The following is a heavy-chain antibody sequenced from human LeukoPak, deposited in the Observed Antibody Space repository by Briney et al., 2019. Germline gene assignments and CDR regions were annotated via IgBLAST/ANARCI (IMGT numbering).Heavy chain of an antibody. D-gene: IGHD2-15*01. J-gene: IGHJ3*02. CDR2: INPNSGGT. Sequence: ASVKVSCKASGYTFTGYYMHWVRQAPGQGLEWMGWINPNSGGTNYAQKFQGRVTMTRDTAISTAYMELSRLRSDDTAMYYCARVGGYCSGGSCYFDDAFDIWGQGTMVTVSS. V-gene: IGHV1-2*02. CDR1: GYTFTGYY. CDR3: ARVGGYCSGGSCYFDDAFDI.